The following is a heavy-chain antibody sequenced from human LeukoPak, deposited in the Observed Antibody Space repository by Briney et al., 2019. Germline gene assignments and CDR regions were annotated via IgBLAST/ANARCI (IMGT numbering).Heavy chain of an antibody. J-gene: IGHJ6*04. CDR3: LRGGVAGTRDHYMHV. D-gene: IGHD6-19*01. Sequence: GTSLRLSCVTSGFSFRSYGMHWVRQAPGKGLEWVGVIWYDGSATYYGDSVKGRFTISRDDSKNTLYLQMSSLRADDTAVYYCLRGGVAGTRDHYMHVCGKGTTVTVSS. CDR1: GFSFRSYG. CDR2: IWYDGSAT. V-gene: IGHV3-33*01.